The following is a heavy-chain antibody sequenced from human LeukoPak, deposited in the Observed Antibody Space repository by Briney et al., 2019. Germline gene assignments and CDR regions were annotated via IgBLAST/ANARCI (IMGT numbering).Heavy chain of an antibody. CDR1: GGSFSGYY. CDR3: ARRGIVGTANFDY. J-gene: IGHJ4*02. CDR2: INHSGST. D-gene: IGHD1-26*01. Sequence: SETLSLTCAVYGGSFSGYYWSWIRQPPGKGLEWIGEINHSGSTNYNPSLKSRVSISVDTSKNQFSLQLNSVTAADTAVYYCARRGIVGTANFDYWGQGTLVTVSS. V-gene: IGHV4-34*01.